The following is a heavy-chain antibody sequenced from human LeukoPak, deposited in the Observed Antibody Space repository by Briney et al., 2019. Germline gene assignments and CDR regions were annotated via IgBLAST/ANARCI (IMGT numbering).Heavy chain of an antibody. D-gene: IGHD3-16*01. CDR3: ARDPDYDNWFDP. CDR1: GYTFIGYY. CDR2: INPNSGGT. Sequence: ASVKVSCKASGYTFIGYYMHWVRQAPGQGLEWMGWINPNSGGTNYAQKFQGRVTMTRDTSTSTAYMELSRLRSDDTAVYYCARDPDYDNWFDPWGQGTLVTVSS. V-gene: IGHV1-2*02. J-gene: IGHJ5*02.